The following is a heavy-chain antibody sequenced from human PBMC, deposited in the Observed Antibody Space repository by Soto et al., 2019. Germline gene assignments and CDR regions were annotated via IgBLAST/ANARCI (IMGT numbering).Heavy chain of an antibody. V-gene: IGHV1-69*01. J-gene: IGHJ5*02. CDR3: ATGPYDSNPRGLVWFDP. Sequence: QVQLVQSGAEVKKPGSSVKVSCKASGGTFSSYAISWVRQAPGQGLEWMGGIIPIFGTANYAQKFQGRVTITADESTSTAYMELSSLRSEDTAVYYCATGPYDSNPRGLVWFDPWGQGTLVTVSS. CDR1: GGTFSSYA. CDR2: IIPIFGTA. D-gene: IGHD3-22*01.